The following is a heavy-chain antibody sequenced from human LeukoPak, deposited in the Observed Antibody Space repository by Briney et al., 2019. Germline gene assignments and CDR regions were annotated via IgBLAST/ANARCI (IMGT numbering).Heavy chain of an antibody. CDR2: IYYSGTT. Sequence: SETLSLTYTVSGGSISSYYWSWIRQPPGKGLEWIAYIYYSGTTKYNASLKSRVTMSVDTSKNQFSLKLSSVTAADTAVYYCARMVRGVIDAFEIWGQGTMVTVSS. V-gene: IGHV4-59*01. CDR1: GGSISSYY. J-gene: IGHJ3*02. D-gene: IGHD3-10*01. CDR3: ARMVRGVIDAFEI.